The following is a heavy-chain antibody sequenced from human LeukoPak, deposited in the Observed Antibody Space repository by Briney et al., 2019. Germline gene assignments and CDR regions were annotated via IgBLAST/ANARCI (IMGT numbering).Heavy chain of an antibody. V-gene: IGHV4-39*01. Sequence: SETLSLTCTVSGGSIRSSSYYWGWIRQPPGKGLEWIGSIYYSGSTYYNASLKSRGTISVDTSKNQFSLKLNSVTAADTAVYYCARGPTYSNSYDFWGQGTQVTVSS. CDR2: IYYSGST. J-gene: IGHJ4*02. CDR3: ARGPTYSNSYDF. CDR1: GGSIRSSSYY. D-gene: IGHD4-11*01.